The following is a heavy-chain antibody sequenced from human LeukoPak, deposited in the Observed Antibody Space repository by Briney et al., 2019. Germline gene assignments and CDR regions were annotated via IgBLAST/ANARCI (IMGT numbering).Heavy chain of an antibody. CDR3: ARDLSNSYGPFGY. V-gene: IGHV3-7*01. Sequence: PGGSLRLSCAASGFTFSSYWMSWVRRAPGKGLEWVANIKQDGSEKYYVDSVKGRFTISRDNAKNSLYLQMNSLRAEDTAVYYCARDLSNSYGPFGYWGQGTLVTVSS. CDR2: IKQDGSEK. J-gene: IGHJ4*02. CDR1: GFTFSSYW. D-gene: IGHD5-18*01.